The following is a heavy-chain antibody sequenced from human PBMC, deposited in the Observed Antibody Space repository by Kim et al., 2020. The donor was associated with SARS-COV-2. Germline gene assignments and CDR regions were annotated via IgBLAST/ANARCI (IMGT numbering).Heavy chain of an antibody. CDR3: ARDHDGNSRYFDY. J-gene: IGHJ4*02. Sequence: GGSLRLSCAASGFAFRRYWMHWVRQVPGKGPVWVARTNSDGSGTSYADSVKGRFSISRDNAKNTLYLQMNSLSAEDTAVYYCARDHDGNSRYFDYWGQGTLVTVSS. D-gene: IGHD4-4*01. CDR2: TNSDGSGT. CDR1: GFAFRRYW. V-gene: IGHV3-74*01.